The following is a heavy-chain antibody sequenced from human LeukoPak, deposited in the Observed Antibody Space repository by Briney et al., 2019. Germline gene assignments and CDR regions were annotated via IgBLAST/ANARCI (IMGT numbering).Heavy chain of an antibody. Sequence: PGGSLRLSCAASGFTFSSYAMSWVRQAPGKVLEWVSAISGSGGSTYYADSVKGRFTISRDNSKNTLYLQMNSLRAEDTAVYYCAKITMVRGTPYYFDYWGQGTLVTVSS. V-gene: IGHV3-23*01. CDR1: GFTFSSYA. D-gene: IGHD3-10*01. CDR3: AKITMVRGTPYYFDY. J-gene: IGHJ4*02. CDR2: ISGSGGST.